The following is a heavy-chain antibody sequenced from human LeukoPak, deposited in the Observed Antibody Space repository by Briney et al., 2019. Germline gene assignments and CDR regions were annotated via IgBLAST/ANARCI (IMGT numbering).Heavy chain of an antibody. J-gene: IGHJ4*02. CDR1: GFTFSSYS. CDR2: ISSSSSYI. CDR3: ARDPRIAAASDY. V-gene: IGHV3-21*01. Sequence: PGGSLRLSYAASGFTFSSYSMNWVRQAPGKGLEWVSSISSSSSYIYYADSVKGRFTISRGNAKNSLYLQMNSLRAEDTAVYYCARDPRIAAASDYWGQGTLVTVSS. D-gene: IGHD6-13*01.